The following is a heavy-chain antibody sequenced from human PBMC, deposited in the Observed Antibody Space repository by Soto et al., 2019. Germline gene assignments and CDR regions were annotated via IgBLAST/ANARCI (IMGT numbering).Heavy chain of an antibody. J-gene: IGHJ4*02. CDR1: GYSFTSYW. D-gene: IGHD6-19*01. CDR3: ARYTSAWHCEDY. CDR2: IDPSDSFT. V-gene: IGHV5-10-1*01. Sequence: GESLKISCKGSGYSFTSYWISWVRQVPGKGLEWMGRIDPSDSFTDYSPSFRGHVTMSADKSINTAYLQWSDLKASDTAIYYCARYTSAWHCEDYWGQGALVTVS.